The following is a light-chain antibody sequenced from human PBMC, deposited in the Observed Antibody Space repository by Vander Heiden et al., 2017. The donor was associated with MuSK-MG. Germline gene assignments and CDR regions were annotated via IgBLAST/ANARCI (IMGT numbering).Light chain of an antibody. CDR3: SSYTTSSTYV. V-gene: IGLV2-14*03. Sequence: YPLTQPASVSGSPGQPSTISCTGTSNDVGGYDYVSWYQQHPGQAPILIIFDVTNRPSGVSNRFSGSRSGNTASLTISGLQAEDEADYYCSSYTTSSTYVFGTVTKVTVL. CDR1: SNDVGGYDY. CDR2: DVT. J-gene: IGLJ1*01.